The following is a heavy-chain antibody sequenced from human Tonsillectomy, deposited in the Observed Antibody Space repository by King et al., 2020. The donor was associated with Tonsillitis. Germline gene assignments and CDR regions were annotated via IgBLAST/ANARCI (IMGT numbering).Heavy chain of an antibody. J-gene: IGHJ3*02. V-gene: IGHV4-38-2*01. CDR1: VYSISSGYY. Sequence: LQLQESGPGLVKPSETLSLTCAVSVYSISSGYYWGWIRQPPGKGPEWIGSIYHSGSTYYNPSLKSRVTISVDTSKNQFSLKLSSVTAADTAVYYCARVEARVDPVTIIVMVTRHDAFDIWGQGTMVTVSS. D-gene: IGHD3-22*01. CDR2: IYHSGST. CDR3: ARVEARVDPVTIIVMVTRHDAFDI.